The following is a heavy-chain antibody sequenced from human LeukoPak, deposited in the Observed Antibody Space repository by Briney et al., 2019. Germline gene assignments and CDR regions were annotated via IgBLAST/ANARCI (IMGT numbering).Heavy chain of an antibody. CDR2: ISSSSTYI. V-gene: IGHV3-21*01. J-gene: IGHJ6*02. CDR3: ARHRIVVVPAAKSYYYYGMDV. D-gene: IGHD2-2*01. CDR1: GFTFSNYV. Sequence: PGGSLRLSCAATGFTFSNYVMNWVRQAPGKGLEWVSSISSSSTYIYYADSVKGRFTISRDNAQNSLYLQINSLRAEDTAVYYCARHRIVVVPAAKSYYYYGMDVWGQGTTVTVSS.